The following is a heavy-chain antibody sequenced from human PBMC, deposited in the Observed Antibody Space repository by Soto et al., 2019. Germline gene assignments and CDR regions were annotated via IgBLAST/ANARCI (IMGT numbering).Heavy chain of an antibody. D-gene: IGHD3-22*01. CDR3: ARQSYDSSDYFDY. CDR1: GDSIRSSTYY. V-gene: IGHV4-39*01. CDR2: ITYSGST. J-gene: IGHJ4*02. Sequence: PSETLSLTCTVSGDSIRSSTYYWGRIRQPPGKGLEWIGSITYSGSTSYNPSLNSRVTISVDTSRIHFSLKLISVTAADTAVYYCARQSYDSSDYFDYWGQGTLVTVSS.